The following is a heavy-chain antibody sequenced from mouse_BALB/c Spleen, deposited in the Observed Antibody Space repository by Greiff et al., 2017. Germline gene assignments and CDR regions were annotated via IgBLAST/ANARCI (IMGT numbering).Heavy chain of an antibody. CDR1: GFTFSSYG. CDR3: ARDDPYYYGSSYFDY. Sequence: DVKLVESGGGLVQPGGSLKLSCAASGFTFSSYGMSWVRQTPDKRLELVATINSNGGSTYYPDSVKGRFTISRDNAKNTLYLQMSSLKSEDTAMYYCARDDPYYYGSSYFDYWGQGTTLTVSS. J-gene: IGHJ2*01. CDR2: INSNGGST. V-gene: IGHV5-6-3*01. D-gene: IGHD1-1*01.